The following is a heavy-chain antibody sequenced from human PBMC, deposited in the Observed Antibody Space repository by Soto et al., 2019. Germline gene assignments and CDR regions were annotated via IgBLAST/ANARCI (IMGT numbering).Heavy chain of an antibody. CDR1: GFSFSTYW. Sequence: GGSLRLSCAASGFSFSTYWMSWVRQAPGKGLEWVANIKQDGSEKYYVDSVKGRFTISRDNAKNSLYLQMNSLRAEDTAVYYCARVHYYDSPGYYVDYWGQGTLVTVSS. J-gene: IGHJ4*02. D-gene: IGHD3-22*01. V-gene: IGHV3-7*01. CDR2: IKQDGSEK. CDR3: ARVHYYDSPGYYVDY.